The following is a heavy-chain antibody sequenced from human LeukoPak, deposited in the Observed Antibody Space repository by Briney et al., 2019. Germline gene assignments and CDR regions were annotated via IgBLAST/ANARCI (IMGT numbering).Heavy chain of an antibody. D-gene: IGHD2-2*01. J-gene: IGHJ4*02. Sequence: PGRSLRLSCAASGFTFSSYGMHWVRQAPGKGLEWVAVISYDRSNKYYADSVKGRFTISRDNSKNTLYLQMNSLRAEDTAVYYCAKDPRYCSSTSCYPRYYFDYWGQGTLVTVSS. CDR1: GFTFSSYG. CDR3: AKDPRYCSSTSCYPRYYFDY. CDR2: ISYDRSNK. V-gene: IGHV3-30*18.